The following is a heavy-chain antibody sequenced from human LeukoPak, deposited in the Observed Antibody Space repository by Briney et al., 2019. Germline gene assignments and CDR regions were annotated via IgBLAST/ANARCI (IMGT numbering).Heavy chain of an antibody. CDR3: AKKQQSSGMAFDI. D-gene: IGHD1/OR15-1a*01. CDR1: GGSISRYY. J-gene: IGHJ3*02. Sequence: SETLSLTCTVSGGSISRYYWSWIRQPPGKGLEWIGYIYYSGSTNYNPSLKSRVTISVDTSKNQFSRRLSSLTSADAAVYYCAKKQQSSGMAFDIWGQGTMVTASS. CDR2: IYYSGST. V-gene: IGHV4-59*01.